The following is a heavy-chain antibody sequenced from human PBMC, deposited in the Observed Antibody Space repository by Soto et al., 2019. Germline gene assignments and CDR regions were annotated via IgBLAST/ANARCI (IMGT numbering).Heavy chain of an antibody. Sequence: QVQLVESGGAVVQPGRSLRLSCAASGFTFSSYAMHWVRQAPGKGLEWVAVISYDGSNKYYADSVKGRFTISRDNSKNTLYLQRNSLRAEDTAVYYCARPLWRDDYNWGDFDLLARGTLVTVST. J-gene: IGHJ2*01. CDR1: GFTFSSYA. CDR2: ISYDGSNK. CDR3: ARPLWRDDYNWGDFDL. D-gene: IGHD3-16*01. V-gene: IGHV3-30-3*01.